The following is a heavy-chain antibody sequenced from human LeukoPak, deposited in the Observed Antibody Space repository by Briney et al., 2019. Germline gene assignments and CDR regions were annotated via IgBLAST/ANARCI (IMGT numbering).Heavy chain of an antibody. D-gene: IGHD2-2*01. Sequence: SETLSLTCAVSGYSISSGYYWGWIRPPPGKGLEWIGSIYHSGSTYYNPSLKSRVTISVDTSKNQFSLKLSSVTAADTAVYYCARRPYCSSTSCYYYYMDVWGKGTTVTVSS. CDR1: GYSISSGYY. CDR2: IYHSGST. CDR3: ARRPYCSSTSCYYYYMDV. V-gene: IGHV4-38-2*01. J-gene: IGHJ6*03.